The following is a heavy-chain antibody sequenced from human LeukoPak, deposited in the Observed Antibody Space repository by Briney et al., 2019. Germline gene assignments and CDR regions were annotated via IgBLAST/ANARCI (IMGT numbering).Heavy chain of an antibody. V-gene: IGHV3-30*14. Sequence: PGGSLRLSCAASGFTFSSYAMHWVRQAPGKGLEWVAVISYDGSNKYYADSVKGRFTISRENAKNSLFLQMNSLTAGDTSVYYCARSQRGYYDRTAYYSLDYWGQGTLVTVSS. CDR3: ARSQRGYYDRTAYYSLDY. D-gene: IGHD3-22*01. CDR1: GFTFSSYA. J-gene: IGHJ4*02. CDR2: ISYDGSNK.